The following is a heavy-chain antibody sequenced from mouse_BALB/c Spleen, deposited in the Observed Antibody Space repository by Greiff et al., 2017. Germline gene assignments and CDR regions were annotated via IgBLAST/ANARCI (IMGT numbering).Heavy chain of an antibody. CDR3: ARGGYYDRAWFAY. J-gene: IGHJ3*01. Sequence: EVNLVESGPSLVKPSQTLSLTCSVTGDSITSGYWNWIRKFPGNKLEYMGYISYSGSTYYNPSLKSRISITRDTSKNQYYLQLNSVTTEDTATYYCARGGYYDRAWFAYWGQGTLVTVSA. D-gene: IGHD2-4*01. CDR1: GDSITSGY. V-gene: IGHV3-8*02. CDR2: ISYSGST.